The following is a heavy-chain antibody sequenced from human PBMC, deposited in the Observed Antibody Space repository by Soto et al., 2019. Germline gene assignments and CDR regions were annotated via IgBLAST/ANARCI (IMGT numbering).Heavy chain of an antibody. J-gene: IGHJ4*02. CDR2: IYWDDSK. CDR1: GFSLSTDRVG. V-gene: IGHV2-5*02. CDR3: ADAYGGRSLY. D-gene: IGHD1-26*01. Sequence: QITLKESGPTLVKPTQTLTLTCTFSGFSLSTDRVGVGWIRQPPGKALDWLAVIYWDDSKTYSPSLKSRLTITKDTSKNQVVLTMTNMDPVDTATYYCADAYGGRSLYWGQGTLVTVSS.